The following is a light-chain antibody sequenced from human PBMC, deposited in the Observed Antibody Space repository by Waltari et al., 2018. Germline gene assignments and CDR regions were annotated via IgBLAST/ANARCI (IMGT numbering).Light chain of an antibody. J-gene: IGKJ1*01. Sequence: EIVLTQSPGTVSLSPGEGATLSCRASQSVASSYVARYQQKPGQAPRLLIYGGSGRATGSPDRFSGSWSETDFSLTISRVRPEDSAVYYCQQYATSPRTFGQGTKVEIK. V-gene: IGKV3-20*01. CDR1: QSVASSY. CDR3: QQYATSPRT. CDR2: GGS.